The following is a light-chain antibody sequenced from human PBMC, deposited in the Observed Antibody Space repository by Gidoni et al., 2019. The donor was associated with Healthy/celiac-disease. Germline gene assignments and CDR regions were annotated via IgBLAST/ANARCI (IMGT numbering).Light chain of an antibody. CDR1: QSVSSN. CDR2: GAS. J-gene: IGKJ5*01. V-gene: IGKV3-15*01. CDR3: QQYNNWPSIT. Sequence: EIVMTQSPATLSVSPGERATLSSRSSQSVSSNLAWYQQKPGQAPRLLIYGASTRATGIPARFSGSVSGTEFTLTISSLQSEDFAVYYCQQYNNWPSITFGQGTRLEIK.